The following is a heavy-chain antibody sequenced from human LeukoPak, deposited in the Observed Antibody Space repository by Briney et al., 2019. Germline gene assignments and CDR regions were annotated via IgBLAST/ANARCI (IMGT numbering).Heavy chain of an antibody. D-gene: IGHD1-14*01. Sequence: SGGSLRLSCAASGFTFSNSDMSWVHQAPGKGLEWVSAIGGSGSSTFYADSVKGRFTVSRDNSKNTLCLQMSSLRAEDTAVYYCAKSRLTPHPWGQGTLVTVSS. CDR2: IGGSGSST. V-gene: IGHV3-23*01. CDR3: AKSRLTPHP. J-gene: IGHJ5*02. CDR1: GFTFSNSD.